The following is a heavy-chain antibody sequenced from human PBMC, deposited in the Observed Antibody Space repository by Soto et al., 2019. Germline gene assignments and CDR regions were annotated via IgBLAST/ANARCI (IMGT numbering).Heavy chain of an antibody. V-gene: IGHV4-34*01. J-gene: IGHJ4*02. D-gene: IGHD2-15*01. Sequence: QVQLQQWGAGLLKPSETLSLTCAVYGGSFSGYYWSWIRQPPGKGLEWIGEINHSGSTNYNPSLKSRVTISVDTSKNQFSLKLSSVTAADTAVYYCARIYHGRYCSGGSCPDYWGQGTLVTVSS. CDR3: ARIYHGRYCSGGSCPDY. CDR1: GGSFSGYY. CDR2: INHSGST.